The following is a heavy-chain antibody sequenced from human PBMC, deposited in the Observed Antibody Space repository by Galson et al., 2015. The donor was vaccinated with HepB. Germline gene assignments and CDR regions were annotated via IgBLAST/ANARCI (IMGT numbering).Heavy chain of an antibody. V-gene: IGHV3-49*04. CDR3: TRVGEVWLRPLGMDV. Sequence: SLRLFCAASGFTFGDYAMSWVRHAPGKGLEWVGFIRSKAYGGTTEYAASVKGRFTISRDDSKSIAYLQMNSLKTEDTAVYYCTRVGEVWLRPLGMDVWGQGTTVTVSS. D-gene: IGHD5-18*01. CDR2: IRSKAYGGTT. CDR1: GFTFGDYA. J-gene: IGHJ6*02.